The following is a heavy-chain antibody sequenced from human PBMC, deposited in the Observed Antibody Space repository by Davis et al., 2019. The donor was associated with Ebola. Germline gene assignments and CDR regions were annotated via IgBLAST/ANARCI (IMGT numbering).Heavy chain of an antibody. V-gene: IGHV4-59*01. J-gene: IGHJ6*02. CDR3: ARRLYYYGMDL. CDR1: GDSISSYY. CDR2: IYYSGST. Sequence: MPSETLSLTCTVSGDSISSYYWTWIRQPPGKGLEWIGYIYYSGSTNYNPSLKSRVTISLDTSKNQFSLKLSSVTAADTAVYYCARRLYYYGMDLWGQGITVTVSS.